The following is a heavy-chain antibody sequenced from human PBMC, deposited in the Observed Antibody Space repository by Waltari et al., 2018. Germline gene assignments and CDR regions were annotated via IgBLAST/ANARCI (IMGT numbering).Heavy chain of an antibody. CDR2: IYPGDSDT. CDR3: ARTQELVDAFDI. D-gene: IGHD3-10*01. CDR1: GHSFSNYW. V-gene: IGHV5-51*01. J-gene: IGHJ3*02. Sequence: EVQLVQSGVEVKKPGESLKISCKGFGHSFSNYWIAWVRQLPGKGLELMGLIYPGDSDTRYSPSFQGQVTISADKAINTAYLQWSGLKASDTAMYYCARTQELVDAFDIWGQGTMVTVSS.